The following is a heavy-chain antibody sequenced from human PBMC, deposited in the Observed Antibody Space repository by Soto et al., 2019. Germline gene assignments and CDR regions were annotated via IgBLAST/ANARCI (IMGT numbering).Heavy chain of an antibody. CDR3: ARVGTVTKPFDY. CDR1: GYTFTSYG. Sequence: QVQLVQSGAEVKKPGASVKVSCKASGYTFTSYGISWVRQAPGQGLEWMGWISAYNGNTNYAQKLQGRVTMTTDTATSKAYMEMRSLRSDETAVYYCARVGTVTKPFDYWGQGTLVTVSS. J-gene: IGHJ4*02. D-gene: IGHD4-17*01. CDR2: ISAYNGNT. V-gene: IGHV1-18*04.